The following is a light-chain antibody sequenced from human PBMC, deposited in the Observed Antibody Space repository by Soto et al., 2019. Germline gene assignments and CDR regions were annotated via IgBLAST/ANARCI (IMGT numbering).Light chain of an antibody. CDR3: QQYNNWPPET. J-gene: IGKJ2*01. V-gene: IGKV1-5*01. Sequence: DIQMTQSPSTLSASVGDRVTITCRASQSISSWLAWYQQKPGKAPKLLIYDASSLESGVPSRFSGSGSGTEFTLTISSLQPEDFAVYYCQQYNNWPPETFGQGTKLEIK. CDR1: QSISSW. CDR2: DAS.